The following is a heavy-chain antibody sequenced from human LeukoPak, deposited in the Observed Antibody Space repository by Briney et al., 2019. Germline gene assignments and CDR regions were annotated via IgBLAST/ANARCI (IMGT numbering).Heavy chain of an antibody. D-gene: IGHD5-12*01. J-gene: IGHJ6*03. CDR1: GYTFTSYY. V-gene: IGHV1-46*01. Sequence: ASVKVSCKASGYTFTSYYMHWVRQAPGQGLEWMGIINPSGGSTGYAQKFQGRVTMTRNTSISTAYMELSSLRSEDTALYYCARAPTWNYYYYYMDVWGKGTTVTISS. CDR3: ARAPTWNYYYYYMDV. CDR2: INPSGGST.